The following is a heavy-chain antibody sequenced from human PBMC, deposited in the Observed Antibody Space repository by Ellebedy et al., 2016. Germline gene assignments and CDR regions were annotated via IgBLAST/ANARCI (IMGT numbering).Heavy chain of an antibody. Sequence: SLKISCAASGFTFDDSGMHWVRQAPGKGLEWVSGISWNSGSTGYADSVKGRFTISRDNAKNSLYLQMNSLRAEDTALYYCAKAPYLTTVTSSYFDYWGQGTLVTVSS. CDR2: ISWNSGST. D-gene: IGHD4-17*01. V-gene: IGHV3-9*01. CDR1: GFTFDDSG. CDR3: AKAPYLTTVTSSYFDY. J-gene: IGHJ4*02.